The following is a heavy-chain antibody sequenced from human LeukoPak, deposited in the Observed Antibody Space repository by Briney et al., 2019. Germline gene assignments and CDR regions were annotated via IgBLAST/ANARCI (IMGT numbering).Heavy chain of an antibody. J-gene: IGHJ6*02. CDR1: GGSFSGYY. Sequence: PSETLSLTCAVYGGSFSGYYWSWIRQPPKKGLDWIGEINHSGSTNYNPSLKSRVTISVDTSKNQFSLKVRSVTAADTAVYYCARGHVGSYAYYYHYGMDVWGQGTTVTVSS. V-gene: IGHV4-34*01. D-gene: IGHD2-8*01. CDR3: ARGHVGSYAYYYHYGMDV. CDR2: INHSGST.